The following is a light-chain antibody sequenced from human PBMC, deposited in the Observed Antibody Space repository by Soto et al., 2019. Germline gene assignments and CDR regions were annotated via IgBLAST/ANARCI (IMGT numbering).Light chain of an antibody. Sequence: QSVLTQPSSASGTPGQRVTISCSGSSSNIGSNTVTWYQQLPGTAPKLLIYSFNQRPSGVPDRFSGSKSGSSASLAISGLQSEDEADYYCAAWDDSLNGYVFGTGTKVTVL. CDR1: SSNIGSNT. CDR2: SFN. CDR3: AAWDDSLNGYV. J-gene: IGLJ1*01. V-gene: IGLV1-44*01.